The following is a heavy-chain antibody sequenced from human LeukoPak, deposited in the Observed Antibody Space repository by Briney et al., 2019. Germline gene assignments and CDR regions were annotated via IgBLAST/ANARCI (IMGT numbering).Heavy chain of an antibody. D-gene: IGHD1-26*01. J-gene: IGHJ4*02. CDR2: IYYSGST. CDR3: ARGIVGEDYFDY. CDR1: GGSISSYY. V-gene: IGHV4-59*01. Sequence: PSETLSLTCTVSGGSISSYYWSGIRQPPGKGLEWIGYIYYSGSTNYNPSLKSRVTISVDTSKNQFSLKLSSVTAADTAVYYCARGIVGEDYFDYWGQGSLVTVSS.